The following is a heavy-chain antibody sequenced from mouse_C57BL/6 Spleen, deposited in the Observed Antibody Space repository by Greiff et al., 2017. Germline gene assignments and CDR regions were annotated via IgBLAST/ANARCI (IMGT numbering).Heavy chain of an antibody. V-gene: IGHV1-26*01. CDR2: INPNNGGT. Sequence: EVQLQQSGPELVKPGASVKISCKASGYTFTDYYMNWVKQSHGKSLEWIGDINPNNGGTSYNQTFKGKATLTVDKSSITAYMELRSLTSEDSAVYYCARLTPYWGQGTLVTVSA. J-gene: IGHJ3*01. CDR3: ARLTPY. CDR1: GYTFTDYY.